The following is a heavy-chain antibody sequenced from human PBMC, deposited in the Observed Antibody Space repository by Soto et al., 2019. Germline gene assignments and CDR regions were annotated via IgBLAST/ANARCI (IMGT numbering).Heavy chain of an antibody. V-gene: IGHV5-51*01. CDR3: ARAYYHFYCLDV. J-gene: IGHJ6*02. D-gene: IGHD3-3*01. CDR1: GYSYNHYW. CDR2: IDPHDSET. Sequence: PGESLKISCEGSGYSYNHYWIAWVRQMPGKGLEWMGIIDPHDSETRYSPSFQGQVTISADKSINTVYLQWSSLKASDTARYYCARAYYHFYCLDVWGQGTTVNVSS.